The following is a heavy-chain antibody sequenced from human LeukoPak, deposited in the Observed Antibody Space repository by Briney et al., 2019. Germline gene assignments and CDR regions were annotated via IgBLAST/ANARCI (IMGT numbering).Heavy chain of an antibody. CDR1: GFTFSSYA. V-gene: IGHV3-30-3*01. CDR2: ISYDGSNK. D-gene: IGHD3-22*01. J-gene: IGHJ4*02. Sequence: GGSLRLSCAASGFTFSSYAMHWVRQAPGKGLEWVAVISYDGSNKYYADSVKGRFTISRDNSKNTLYLQMNSLRAEDTAVYYCARAPASKDYYDSSGYCTLDYWGQGTLVTVSS. CDR3: ARAPASKDYYDSSGYCTLDY.